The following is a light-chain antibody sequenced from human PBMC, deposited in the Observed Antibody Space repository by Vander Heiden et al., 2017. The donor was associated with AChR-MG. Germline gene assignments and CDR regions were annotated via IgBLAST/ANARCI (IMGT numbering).Light chain of an antibody. CDR2: DNN. V-gene: IGLV1-51*01. Sequence: QSVLTQPPSVSAAPGQKVTISCYGSNPNIWNNYVSWYQHLPGTAPKLLIYDNNKRPSGIPDRFSASKSGTSATLAITGLQTGDEADYYCGTWDSSLTAVFGGGTKLTVL. CDR3: GTWDSSLTAV. CDR1: NPNIWNNY. J-gene: IGLJ2*01.